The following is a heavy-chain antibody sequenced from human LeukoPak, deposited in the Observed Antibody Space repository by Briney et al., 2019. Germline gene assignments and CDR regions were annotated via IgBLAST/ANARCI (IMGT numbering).Heavy chain of an antibody. CDR1: GYTFFTYW. CDR3: ARLSSRGYEISWWFDP. CDR2: IYPGDSDT. V-gene: IGHV5-51*01. J-gene: IGHJ5*02. Sequence: GESLKISCKGSGYTFFTYWIGWVRQMPGKGLEWMGIIYPGDSDTRYSPSFQGQVTISADKSINTAYLQWSSLKASDTAIYYCARLSSRGYEISWWFDPWGRGTLVTVSS. D-gene: IGHD5-12*01.